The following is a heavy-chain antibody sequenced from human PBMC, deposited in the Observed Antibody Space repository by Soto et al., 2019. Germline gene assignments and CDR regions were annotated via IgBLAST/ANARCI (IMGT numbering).Heavy chain of an antibody. V-gene: IGHV4-31*03. J-gene: IGHJ6*02. CDR3: ARGSSIAGLYYGMDV. CDR2: NYYSGIT. CDR1: GGSISSGGYY. Sequence: SETLSLTCTVSGGSISSGGYYWTWIRQHPGKGLEWIGYNYYSGITYCNPSLKSRVTISLDTSKNQFSLKLSSVTAADTAVYYCARGSSIAGLYYGMDVWGQGTTVTVSS. D-gene: IGHD6-6*01.